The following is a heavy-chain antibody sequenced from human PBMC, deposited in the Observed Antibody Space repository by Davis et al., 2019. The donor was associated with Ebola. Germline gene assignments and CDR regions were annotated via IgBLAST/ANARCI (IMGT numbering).Heavy chain of an antibody. CDR3: ARDKVEIFGVVIINYYGMDV. D-gene: IGHD3-3*01. V-gene: IGHV3-66*01. CDR2: IYSGGST. J-gene: IGHJ6*02. CDR1: GFTVSSNY. Sequence: GGSLRLSCAASGFTVSSNYMSWVRQAPGKGLEWVSVIYSGGSTYYADSVKGRFTISRDNSKNTLYLQMNSLRAEDTAVYYCARDKVEIFGVVIINYYGMDVWGQGTTVTVSS.